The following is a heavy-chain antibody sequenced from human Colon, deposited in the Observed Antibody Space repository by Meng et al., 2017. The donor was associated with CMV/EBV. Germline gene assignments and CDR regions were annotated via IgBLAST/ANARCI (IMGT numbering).Heavy chain of an antibody. CDR2: IYGSDRSS. D-gene: IGHD1-26*01. J-gene: IGHJ3*02. CDR3: ARLLVGALDTHAFDM. Sequence: GESLKISCAASGFTFDGYAMSWVRQAPGKGLEWVSVIYGSDRSSSSADSVKGRFSISRDNSKNTLYLQMSSLRAEDTAVYYCARLLVGALDTHAFDMWGRGTMVTVSS. CDR1: GFTFDGYA. V-gene: IGHV3-23*03.